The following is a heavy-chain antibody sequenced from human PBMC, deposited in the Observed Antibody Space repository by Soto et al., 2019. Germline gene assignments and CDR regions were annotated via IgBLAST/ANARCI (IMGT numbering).Heavy chain of an antibody. CDR2: LWYDGSNK. CDR1: GFTFSSYG. Sequence: GGSLRLSCSASGFTFSSYGGHWVRQAPGKGLEWVAVLWYDGSNKYYADSVKGRFTISRDNSKNKLYLQMNSLRAEDTAVYYWARGHWFDPWGQGTLVTVSS. J-gene: IGHJ5*02. V-gene: IGHV3-33*08. CDR3: ARGHWFDP.